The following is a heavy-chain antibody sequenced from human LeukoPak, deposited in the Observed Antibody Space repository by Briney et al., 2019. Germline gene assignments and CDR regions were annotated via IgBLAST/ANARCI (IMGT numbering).Heavy chain of an antibody. CDR3: ARASSVDTALVGVHWFDP. V-gene: IGHV4-38-2*01. CDR1: VDSITSGYY. Sequence: PSETLSLTCAVSVDSITSGYYWAWIRQPPGKGLEWIGRSFHSESTHFNPSLRSRVNISLNTSKNHCSLIMSSMTAADTAVYYCARASSVDTALVGVHWFDPWGQGTLVTVSS. CDR2: SFHSEST. J-gene: IGHJ5*02. D-gene: IGHD5-18*01.